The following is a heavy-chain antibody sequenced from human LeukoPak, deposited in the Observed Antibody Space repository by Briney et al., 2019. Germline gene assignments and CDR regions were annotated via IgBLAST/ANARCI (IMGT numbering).Heavy chain of an antibody. J-gene: IGHJ4*02. V-gene: IGHV3-30*18. D-gene: IGHD2-2*01. CDR2: ISYDGSNK. Sequence: GGSLRLSCAASGFTFSSYGMHWVRQAPGKGLEWVAVISYDGSNKYYADSVKGRFTISRDNSKNTLYLQMNSLRAEDTAVYYCAKVERIVVVPAAIAYWGQGTLVTVSS. CDR1: GFTFSSYG. CDR3: AKVERIVVVPAAIAY.